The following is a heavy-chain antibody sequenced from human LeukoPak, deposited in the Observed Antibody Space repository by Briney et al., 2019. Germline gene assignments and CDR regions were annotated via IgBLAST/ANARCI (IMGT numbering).Heavy chain of an antibody. CDR3: ATVTRGSVAGLYFFEY. V-gene: IGHV4-34*01. Sequence: SETLSLTCAVYGGSFSGYYWSWIRQPPGKGLEWIGEINHSGSTNYNPSLKSRVTISVDTSKNQFSLKLSSVTAADTAVNYCATVTRGSVAGLYFFEYWGQGTLVTVSS. CDR2: INHSGST. CDR1: GGSFSGYY. D-gene: IGHD6-19*01. J-gene: IGHJ4*02.